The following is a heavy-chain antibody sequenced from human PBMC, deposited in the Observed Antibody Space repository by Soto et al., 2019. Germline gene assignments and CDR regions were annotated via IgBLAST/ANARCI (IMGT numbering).Heavy chain of an antibody. Sequence: QVQLVQSGAEVKKPGASVKVSCKASGYTFTGYYMHWVRQAPGQGLEWMGWINPNSGGTNYAQKCQGWVTMTRDTSIGTAYMELGRLRSDDTAVYYCARGPGVAVAGTGNFDSWGQGTLVTVSS. CDR3: ARGPGVAVAGTGNFDS. V-gene: IGHV1-2*04. CDR1: GYTFTGYY. D-gene: IGHD6-19*01. CDR2: INPNSGGT. J-gene: IGHJ4*02.